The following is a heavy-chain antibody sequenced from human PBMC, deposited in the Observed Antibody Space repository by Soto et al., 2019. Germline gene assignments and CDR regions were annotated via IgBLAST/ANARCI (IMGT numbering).Heavy chain of an antibody. CDR3: AKVGGYYYDSSGYYFFDY. V-gene: IGHV3-23*01. J-gene: IGHJ4*02. CDR1: GFTFSSYA. CDR2: IGGSGGST. D-gene: IGHD3-22*01. Sequence: GGSLRLSCAASGFTFSSYAMSWVRQAPGKGLEWVSAIGGSGGSTYYADSVKGRFTISRDNSKNTLYLQMNSLRAEDTAVYYCAKVGGYYYDSSGYYFFDYWGQGTLVTVSS.